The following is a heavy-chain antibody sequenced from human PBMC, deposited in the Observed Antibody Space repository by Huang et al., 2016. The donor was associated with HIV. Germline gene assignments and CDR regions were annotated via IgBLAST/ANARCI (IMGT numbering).Heavy chain of an antibody. Sequence: EVQLLESGGDLVQPGGSLSLSCAASGFPFSIYAMTWVRQAPGKGLEWVATISGGDGNTYYADSVKGRFTRSRDNSKNTLYLQIHSLGAEDTAIYYCAKGRTTVAKAFDYWGQGTLVTVSS. V-gene: IGHV3-23*01. J-gene: IGHJ4*02. D-gene: IGHD4-17*01. CDR1: GFPFSIYA. CDR3: AKGRTTVAKAFDY. CDR2: ISGGDGNT.